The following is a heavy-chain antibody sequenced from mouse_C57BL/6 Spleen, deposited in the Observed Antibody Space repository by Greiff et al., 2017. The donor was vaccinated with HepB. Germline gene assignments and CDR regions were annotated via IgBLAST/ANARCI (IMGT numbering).Heavy chain of an antibody. J-gene: IGHJ2*01. V-gene: IGHV1-76*01. D-gene: IGHD1-1*01. CDR2: IYPGSGNT. Sequence: QVQLQQSGAELVRPGASVKLSCKASGYTFTDYYINWVKQRPGQGLEWIARIYPGSGNTYYNEKFKGKATLTAEKSSSTAYMQLSSLTSEDSAVYFCAREVYYYGSRSFDYWGQGTTLTVSS. CDR3: AREVYYYGSRSFDY. CDR1: GYTFTDYY.